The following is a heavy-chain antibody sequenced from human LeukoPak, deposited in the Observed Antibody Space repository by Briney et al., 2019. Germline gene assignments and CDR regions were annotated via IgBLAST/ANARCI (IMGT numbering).Heavy chain of an antibody. J-gene: IGHJ4*02. V-gene: IGHV3-53*01. D-gene: IGHD5-24*01. CDR3: ARRDGYNYYFDF. CDR2: IYSAGNT. Sequence: GGSLRLSCAVSGFTVSSNYMSWVRQPPGKGLECVSFIYSAGNTYYADSVRGRFTISRDNSKNTLYLQMNSLRAEDTAVYYCARRDGYNYYFDFWGQGTLVTVSS. CDR1: GFTVSSNY.